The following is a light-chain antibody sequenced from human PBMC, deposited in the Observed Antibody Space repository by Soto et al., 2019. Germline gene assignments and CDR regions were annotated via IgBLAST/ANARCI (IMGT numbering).Light chain of an antibody. J-gene: IGLJ3*02. CDR2: LNSDDSH. V-gene: IGLV4-69*01. Sequence: QAVVTQSPSASASLGASVKLTCTLSSGHSSYAIAWHQQQPEKGPRYLMKLNSDDSHSKGDGIPDRFSGSSSGAERYLTISSLQSEDEADYYCQTWGTGIQVFGGGTQLTVL. CDR1: SGHSSYA. CDR3: QTWGTGIQV.